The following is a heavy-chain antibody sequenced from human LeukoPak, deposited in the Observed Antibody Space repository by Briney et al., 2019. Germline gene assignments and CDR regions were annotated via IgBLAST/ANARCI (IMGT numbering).Heavy chain of an antibody. CDR1: ANYW. V-gene: IGHV3-74*01. CDR2: INSDGSWT. D-gene: IGHD2/OR15-2a*01. CDR3: VSFYETY. Sequence: GGSLRLSCVASANYWMRWVRQAPGKGLVWISHINSDGSWTSYADSVKGRFTISKDSAKNTVYLQMNSLRAEDTAVYYCVSFYETYWGRGTLVTVSS. J-gene: IGHJ4*02.